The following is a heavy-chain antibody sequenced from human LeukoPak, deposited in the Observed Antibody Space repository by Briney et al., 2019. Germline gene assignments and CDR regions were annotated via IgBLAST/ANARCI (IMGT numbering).Heavy chain of an antibody. V-gene: IGHV1-2*02. CDR3: STEDKYCTTSTCGDF. CDR1: GYTFSDYY. CDR2: IIPHSGGT. D-gene: IGHD2/OR15-2a*01. J-gene: IGHJ4*02. Sequence: GASVEVACTTSGYTFSDYYIHWVRQAPGQGLEWMGYIIPHSGGTTYAQKFQGRVTMTRDTSISAAYLDLSGLRSDDTAMYYCSTEDKYCTTSTCGDFWGQGTLVTVSS.